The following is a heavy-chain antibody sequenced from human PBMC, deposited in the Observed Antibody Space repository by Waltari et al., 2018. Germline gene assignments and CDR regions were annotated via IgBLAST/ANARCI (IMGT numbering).Heavy chain of an antibody. CDR3: ARDGGSYFLPFDY. CDR2: INPIFGTA. J-gene: IGHJ4*02. V-gene: IGHV1-69*06. D-gene: IGHD1-26*01. Sequence: QVQLVQSGAEVKKPGASVKVSCKASGYTFTGYYMHWVRQAPGQGLEWMGRINPIFGTANYAQKFQGRVTITADKSTSTAYMELSSLRSEDTAVYYCARDGGSYFLPFDYWGQGTLVTVSS. CDR1: GYTFTGYY.